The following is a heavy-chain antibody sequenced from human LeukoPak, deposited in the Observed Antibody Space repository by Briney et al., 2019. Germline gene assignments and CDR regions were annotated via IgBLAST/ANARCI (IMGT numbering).Heavy chain of an antibody. D-gene: IGHD4-17*01. CDR3: AYSITVTTWFYFDY. J-gene: IGHJ4*02. CDR1: GFTFSSYA. Sequence: GGSLRLXCAASGFTFSSYAMSWVRQAPGKGLEWVSAISGSGGSTYYADSVKGRFTISRDNSKNTLYLQMNSLRAEDTAVYYCAYSITVTTWFYFDYWGQGTLVTVSS. CDR2: ISGSGGST. V-gene: IGHV3-23*01.